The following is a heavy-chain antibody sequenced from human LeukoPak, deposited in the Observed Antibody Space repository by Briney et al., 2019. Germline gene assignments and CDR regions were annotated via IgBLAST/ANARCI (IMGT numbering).Heavy chain of an antibody. V-gene: IGHV4-4*07. CDR3: ARLLRGDRGYFDY. J-gene: IGHJ4*02. CDR2: IFTTGST. D-gene: IGHD3-10*01. CDR1: GNSISSYY. Sequence: SSETLSLTCTVSGNSISSYYWSWIGQPTGKGLEWIGRIFTTGSTNYNPSLKSRVAMSVDTPKNQFSLKLSSVTAADTAVYYCARLLRGDRGYFDYWGQGTLVTVSS.